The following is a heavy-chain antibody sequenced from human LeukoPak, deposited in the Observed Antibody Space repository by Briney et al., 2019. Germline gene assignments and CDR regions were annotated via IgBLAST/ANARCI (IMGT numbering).Heavy chain of an antibody. V-gene: IGHV4-34*01. D-gene: IGHD2-2*01. CDR2: INHSGST. CDR3: ASETSIVVVPAAIQGPSYNWFDP. CDR1: GGSFSGYY. Sequence: MPSETLSLTCAVYGGSFSGYYWSWIRQPPGKGQEWIGEINHSGSTNNSPSLKSHINISVDTSKNQFSLKLSSVTAADTAVYYCASETSIVVVPAAIQGPSYNWFDPWGQGTLVTVSS. J-gene: IGHJ5*02.